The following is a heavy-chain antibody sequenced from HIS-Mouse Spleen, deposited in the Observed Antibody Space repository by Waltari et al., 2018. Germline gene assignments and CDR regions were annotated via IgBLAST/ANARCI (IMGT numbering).Heavy chain of an antibody. V-gene: IGHV1-2*02. CDR3: ARESGDHDAFDI. CDR2: INPNSGGT. J-gene: IGHJ3*02. Sequence: QVQLVQSGAEVKKPGASVKVSCQSSGYTFPGHPMHVVRQAPGQGLVWMGWINPNSGGTNYAQKFQGRVTMTRDTSISTAYMELSRLRSDDTAVYYCARESGDHDAFDIWGQGTMVTVSS. CDR1: GYTFPGHP. D-gene: IGHD7-27*01.